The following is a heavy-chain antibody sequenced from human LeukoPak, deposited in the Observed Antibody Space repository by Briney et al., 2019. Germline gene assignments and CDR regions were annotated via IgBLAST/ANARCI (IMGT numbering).Heavy chain of an antibody. CDR3: ARDPTGSGSVDY. D-gene: IGHD3-3*01. CDR1: GFTFSRYA. Sequence: GGSLRFSCSASGFTFSRYAMHWVRQAPGKGLEWVSSISSSSIYVSYADSVRGRYTISRDNAKNSLYLQMNSLRAEDTAVYYCARDPTGSGSVDYWGQGTLVTVSS. J-gene: IGHJ4*02. CDR2: ISSSSIYV. V-gene: IGHV3-21*01.